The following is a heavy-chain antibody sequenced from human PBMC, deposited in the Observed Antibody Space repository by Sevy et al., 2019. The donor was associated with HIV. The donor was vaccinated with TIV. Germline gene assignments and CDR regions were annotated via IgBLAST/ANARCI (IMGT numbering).Heavy chain of an antibody. D-gene: IGHD3-22*01. CDR1: GGSISTSY. V-gene: IGHV4-4*07. Sequence: SKTLSLTCTVSGGSISTSYWSWIRQPAGKGLEWIGRIHTSGSTNYNLSLKRRVTMSIDTSKNQFSLKLNFVTAADTAVYYCARGSTTAYYYDSSGYADTFDIWGQGTMVTVSS. J-gene: IGHJ3*02. CDR2: IHTSGST. CDR3: ARGSTTAYYYDSSGYADTFDI.